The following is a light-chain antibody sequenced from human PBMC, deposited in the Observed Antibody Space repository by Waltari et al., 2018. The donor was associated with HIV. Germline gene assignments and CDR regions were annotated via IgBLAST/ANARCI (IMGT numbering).Light chain of an antibody. Sequence: QSVLTQPPSVSGAPGPRVTIPCTGSSSNIGPPSDVHWYQQFPGTAPKLLIYGNSNRPSGVPDLFSGSRSGTSSSLAISGLQAEDEAHYYCQSFDSSLGGWVFGGETKLTVL. CDR3: QSFDSSLGGWV. CDR1: SSNIGPPSD. V-gene: IGLV1-40*01. CDR2: GNS. J-gene: IGLJ3*02.